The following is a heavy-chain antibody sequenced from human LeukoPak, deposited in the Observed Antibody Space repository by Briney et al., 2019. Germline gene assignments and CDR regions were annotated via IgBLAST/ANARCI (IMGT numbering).Heavy chain of an antibody. CDR3: AKADNWVMVWYFDL. CDR2: IYYSGST. V-gene: IGHV4-59*01. D-gene: IGHD2-21*01. CDR1: GGSIRSYY. J-gene: IGHJ2*01. Sequence: SETLSLTCTVSGGSIRSYYWSWIRQPPGKGLEWIAYIYYSGSTNYNPSLKSRVTISVDTSKNQFSLKLSSVTAADTAVYYCAKADNWVMVWYFDLWGRGTLVTVSS.